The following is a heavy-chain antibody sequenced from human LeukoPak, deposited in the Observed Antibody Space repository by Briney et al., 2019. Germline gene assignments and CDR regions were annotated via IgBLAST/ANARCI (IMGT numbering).Heavy chain of an antibody. CDR1: GSSISPYY. D-gene: IGHD6-13*01. Sequence: SETLSLTCTVSGSSISPYYWTWIRQPPGEGLEWIGYIFHSGSTNYNPSLKSRVTISVDTSKNQFSLKLISVAAADTAVYYCARGSSWYFFWGQGTQVTVSS. J-gene: IGHJ4*02. V-gene: IGHV4-59*01. CDR3: ARGSSWYFF. CDR2: IFHSGST.